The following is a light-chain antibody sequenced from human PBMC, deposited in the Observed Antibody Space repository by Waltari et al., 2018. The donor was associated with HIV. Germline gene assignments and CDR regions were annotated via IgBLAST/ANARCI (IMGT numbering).Light chain of an antibody. J-gene: IGLJ2*01. Sequence: SYELTQPTSVSVSPGQTAIITCSGDKLGDKYASWYQQRPGQSPVLVIYEDVKRPSGIPERFSGSNSGNTATLTISGTQAMDESDYYCQAWDSHNVIFGGGTKLTVL. CDR1: KLGDKY. CDR3: QAWDSHNVI. CDR2: EDV. V-gene: IGLV3-1*01.